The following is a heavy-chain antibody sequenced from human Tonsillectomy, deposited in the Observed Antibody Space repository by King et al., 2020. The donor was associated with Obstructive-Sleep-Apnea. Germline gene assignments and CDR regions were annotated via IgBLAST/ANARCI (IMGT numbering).Heavy chain of an antibody. V-gene: IGHV2-5*02. CDR3: AHRRSRTYYFDY. D-gene: IGHD1-1*01. Sequence: TLKESGPTLVKPTQTLTLTCTFSGISLSTSGVGVGWIRQPPGKALDWLALIYWDDDKRYSPSLKSRLTITKDTSKNQVVLTMANMDPVDTATYYCAHRRSRTYYFDYWGQGTLVTVSS. J-gene: IGHJ4*02. CDR2: IYWDDDK. CDR1: GISLSTSGVG.